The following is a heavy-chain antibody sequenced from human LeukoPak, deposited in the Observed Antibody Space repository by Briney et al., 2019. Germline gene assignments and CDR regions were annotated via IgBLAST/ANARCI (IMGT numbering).Heavy chain of an antibody. D-gene: IGHD2-21*01. V-gene: IGHV4-39*01. CDR2: IYYAGMT. Sequence: SETLSLTCTVSGRFSSSSDRFSDYYWGWVRQSSGKALEWIGNIYYAGMTYINPSLERRITISIDTSKKQFSLKMNFVTEANTAVYYCARLSVVLSDNWFDPWGQGTLVTVSS. CDR1: GRFSSSSDRFSDYY. J-gene: IGHJ5*02. CDR3: ARLSVVLSDNWFDP.